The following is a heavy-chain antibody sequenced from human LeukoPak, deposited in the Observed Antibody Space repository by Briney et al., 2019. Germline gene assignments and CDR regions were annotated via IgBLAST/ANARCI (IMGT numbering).Heavy chain of an antibody. CDR2: IIPILGIA. D-gene: IGHD1-26*01. CDR3: ARVSGGTLSGSYRETDY. J-gene: IGHJ4*02. V-gene: IGHV1-69*02. Sequence: SVKASCKASGGTFSSYTISWVRQAPGQGLEWMGRIIPILGIANYAQKFQGRVTITADKSTSTAYMELSSLRSEDTAVYYCARVSGGTLSGSYRETDYWGQGTQVTVSS. CDR1: GGTFSSYT.